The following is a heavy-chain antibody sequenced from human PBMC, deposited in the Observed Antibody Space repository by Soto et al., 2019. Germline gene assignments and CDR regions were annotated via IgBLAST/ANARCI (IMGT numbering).Heavy chain of an antibody. D-gene: IGHD3-16*01. CDR1: VFMFIDYA. Sequence: GWSLRLACASSVFMFIDYAMTWARQAPGKELEWVSGLLRPGRSTYYADSVKGRFTISGDTSANTVYLQMDSLRAEDTAVYYCAKDAIANDGIWLMDSWGQGTVVTVSS. J-gene: IGHJ5*02. V-gene: IGHV3-23*01. CDR3: AKDAIANDGIWLMDS. CDR2: LLRPGRST.